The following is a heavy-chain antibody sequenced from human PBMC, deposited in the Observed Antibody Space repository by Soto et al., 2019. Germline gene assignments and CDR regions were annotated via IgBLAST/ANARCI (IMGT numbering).Heavy chain of an antibody. CDR2: INHSGST. CDR1: GGSFSGYY. D-gene: IGHD4-17*01. J-gene: IGHJ6*02. V-gene: IGHV4-34*01. CDR3: ARGRGDYGDYGGIYYYYGMDV. Sequence: QVQLQQWGAGLLKPSETLSLTCAVYGGSFSGYYWSWIRQPPGKGLEWIGEINHSGSTNYNPSLKSRVTTSVDTSKNQFSLTLSSVTAADTAVYYCARGRGDYGDYGGIYYYYGMDVWGQGTTVTVSS.